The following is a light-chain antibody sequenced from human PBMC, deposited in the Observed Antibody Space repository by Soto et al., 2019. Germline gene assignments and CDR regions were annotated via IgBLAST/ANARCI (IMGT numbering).Light chain of an antibody. J-gene: IGLJ2*01. CDR2: DVS. V-gene: IGLV2-14*03. Sequence: QSALTQPASVSGSPGQSITISCTGTSNDIGGFNSVSWYQQHPGKAPKVMIYDVSHRPSGVSSRFSGSKSGNTASLTISGLQAEDEAGYYCSSFTTSTTLVFGGGTKVTVL. CDR1: SNDIGGFNS. CDR3: SSFTTSTTLV.